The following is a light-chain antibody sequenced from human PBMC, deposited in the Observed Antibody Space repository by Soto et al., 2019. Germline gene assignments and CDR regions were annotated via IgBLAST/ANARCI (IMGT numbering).Light chain of an antibody. J-gene: IGKJ4*01. Sequence: IVMTQSPATLSMSPWERATLSCRASQSLNRDLAWYQQKPGQSPRLLIFGASIRATGIPARFSGSGSGTDFTLTISRLEPEDCAVYYCQKYGTAAPITFGGGTKVDIK. CDR3: QKYGTAAPIT. V-gene: IGKV3-15*01. CDR1: QSLNRD. CDR2: GAS.